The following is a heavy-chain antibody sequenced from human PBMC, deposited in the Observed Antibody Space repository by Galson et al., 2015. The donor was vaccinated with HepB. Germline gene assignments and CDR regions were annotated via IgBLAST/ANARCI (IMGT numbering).Heavy chain of an antibody. D-gene: IGHD6-6*01. CDR3: AKDVSSSSVWYFDL. V-gene: IGHV3-23*01. J-gene: IGHJ2*01. CDR1: GFTFSSYA. CDR2: ISGSAGYT. Sequence: SLRLSCAASGFTFSSYAMSWVRQAPGKGLEWVSGISGSAGYTNSADSMKGRFTISRDNSRNTLYLQMNNLRAEDTAIYYCAKDVSSSSVWYFDLWGRGTLVTVSS.